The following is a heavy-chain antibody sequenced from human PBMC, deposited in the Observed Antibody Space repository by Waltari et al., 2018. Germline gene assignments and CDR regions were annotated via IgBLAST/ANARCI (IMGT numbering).Heavy chain of an antibody. CDR2: TYYRSRWYN. D-gene: IGHD3-16*01. CDR3: ARDPPDGYTYFDY. V-gene: IGHV6-1*01. CDR1: GDSVSSKTAA. Sequence: QVQLQQSGPGLVKPSQTLSLTCAISGDSVSSKTAAWNWIRQSPSRGLEWLGRTYYRSRWYNNYAVSVKSRITINQDTSKNQFPLQLSSVTPEDTAVYYCARDPPDGYTYFDYWGQGTLVTVSS. J-gene: IGHJ4*02.